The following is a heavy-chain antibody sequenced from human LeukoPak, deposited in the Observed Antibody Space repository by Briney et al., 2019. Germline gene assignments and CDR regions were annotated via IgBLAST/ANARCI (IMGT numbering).Heavy chain of an antibody. D-gene: IGHD6-6*01. CDR1: GGSIGSYY. Sequence: SETLSLTCTVSGGSIGSYYWSWIRQPPGMGLEWIGYIYYSGSTNYNPSLKSRVTISVDTSKKQFSLNLSSVTAADTAVYYCARVAARYVGMDVWGQGTTVTVSS. CDR2: IYYSGST. CDR3: ARVAARYVGMDV. V-gene: IGHV4-59*01. J-gene: IGHJ6*02.